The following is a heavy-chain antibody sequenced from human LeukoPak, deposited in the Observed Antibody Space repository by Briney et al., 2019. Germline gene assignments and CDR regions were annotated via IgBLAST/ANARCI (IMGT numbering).Heavy chain of an antibody. V-gene: IGHV3-53*01. D-gene: IGHD4/OR15-4a*01. J-gene: IGHJ4*02. CDR2: IYSDNT. CDR1: GFSFSSYA. CDR3: ARRAGAYSHPYDY. Sequence: GGSLRLSCAAPGFSFSSYAMNWVRQAPGKGLEWVSFIYSDNTHYSDSVKGRFTISRDNSKNTLYLQMNSLRAEDTAVYYCARRAGAYSHPYDYWGQGTLVTVSS.